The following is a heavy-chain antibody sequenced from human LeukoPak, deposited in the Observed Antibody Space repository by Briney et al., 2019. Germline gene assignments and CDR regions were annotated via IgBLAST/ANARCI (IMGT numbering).Heavy chain of an antibody. CDR1: GGSISSSSYY. V-gene: IGHV4-39*07. CDR2: IYYSGST. D-gene: IGHD2-15*01. CDR3: ARVRSVSCSGGSCLPRGFDP. Sequence: SETLSLTCSVSGGSISSSSYYWGWIRQPPGKGLEWIGSIYYSGSTYYNPSLKSRVTISVDTSKNQFSLKLSSVTAADTAVYYCARVRSVSCSGGSCLPRGFDPWGQGTLVTVSS. J-gene: IGHJ5*02.